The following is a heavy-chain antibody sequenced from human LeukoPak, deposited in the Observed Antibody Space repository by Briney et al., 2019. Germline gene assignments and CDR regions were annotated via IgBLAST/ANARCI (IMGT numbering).Heavy chain of an antibody. J-gene: IGHJ3*02. CDR1: GGSISSSSYY. D-gene: IGHD5-24*01. Sequence: SETLSLTCTVSGGSISSSSYYWGWIRQPPGKGLEWIGSIYYSGSTYYNPSLKSRVTISVDTSKNQFSLKLSSVTAADTAVYYCAGVEMATISAFDIWGQGTMVTVSS. CDR2: IYYSGST. CDR3: AGVEMATISAFDI. V-gene: IGHV4-39*07.